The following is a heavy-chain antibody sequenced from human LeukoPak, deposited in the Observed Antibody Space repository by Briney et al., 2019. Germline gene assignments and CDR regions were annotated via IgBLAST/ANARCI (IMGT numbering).Heavy chain of an antibody. D-gene: IGHD3-9*01. Sequence: GGSLRLSCAASGFTLSSYAMSWVRQAPGKGLEWVSAISGSGGSTYYADSVKGRFTISRDNSKNTLYLQMNSLRAEDTAVYYCAKLGLRYFDWLTRWGQGTLVTVSS. V-gene: IGHV3-23*01. CDR1: GFTLSSYA. CDR2: ISGSGGST. J-gene: IGHJ4*02. CDR3: AKLGLRYFDWLTR.